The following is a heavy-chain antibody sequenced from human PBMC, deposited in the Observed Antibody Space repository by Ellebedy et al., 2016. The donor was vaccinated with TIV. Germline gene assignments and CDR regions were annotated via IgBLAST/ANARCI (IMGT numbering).Heavy chain of an antibody. D-gene: IGHD4-17*01. CDR3: ARRQQETTVTIDY. J-gene: IGHJ4*02. CDR2: VSNDGIRK. CDR1: GFTFSSYA. Sequence: GESLKISCAASGFTFSSYAMHWVRQAPGKGLEWVGVVSNDGIRKFYADSVKGRFTISRDNSKNTVFLQMNSLQSEDTAVYYCARRQQETTVTIDYWGQGTLVTVSS. V-gene: IGHV3-30*04.